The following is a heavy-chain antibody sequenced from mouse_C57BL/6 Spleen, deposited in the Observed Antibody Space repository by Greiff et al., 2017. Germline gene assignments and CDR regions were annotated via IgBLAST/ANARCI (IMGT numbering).Heavy chain of an antibody. Sequence: EVMLVESGGGLVKPGGSLKLSCAASGFTFSSYAMSWVRQTPEKRLEWVATISDGGSYTYYPDNVKGRFTISRDNAKNNLYLQMSHLKSEDTAMYYCARERDTTVVEYWGQGTSVTVPS. CDR1: GFTFSSYA. D-gene: IGHD1-1*01. CDR2: ISDGGSYT. CDR3: ARERDTTVVEY. J-gene: IGHJ4*01. V-gene: IGHV5-4*01.